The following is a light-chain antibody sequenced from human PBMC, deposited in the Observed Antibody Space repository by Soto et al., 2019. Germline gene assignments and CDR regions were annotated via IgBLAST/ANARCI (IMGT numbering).Light chain of an antibody. CDR1: QSVSSN. V-gene: IGKV3-15*01. CDR2: GAY. CDR3: QQYGASPPYT. J-gene: IGKJ2*01. Sequence: EIVMTQSPATLSVSPGERATLSCRASQSVSSNLAWYQQKPGQAPRLLIYGAYTRATGIPARFSGSGSGTDFTLTINRLEAEDSAVYYCQQYGASPPYTFGQGTKVDI.